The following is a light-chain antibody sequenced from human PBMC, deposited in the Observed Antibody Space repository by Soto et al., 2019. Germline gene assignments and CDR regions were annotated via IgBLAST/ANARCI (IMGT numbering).Light chain of an antibody. V-gene: IGLV1-51*01. CDR3: GTLDIRLRAAGYV. CDR1: SSNIGNNY. CDR2: DNN. J-gene: IGLJ1*01. Sequence: QSVLTQPPSVSAAPGQKVTISCSGRSSNIGNNYVSLFQQLPGTAPTLLISDNNQRPSRTPDRFSGSKSGTSATPGITGIQSGDAGDYYCGTLDIRLRAAGYVVGTAPKVTV.